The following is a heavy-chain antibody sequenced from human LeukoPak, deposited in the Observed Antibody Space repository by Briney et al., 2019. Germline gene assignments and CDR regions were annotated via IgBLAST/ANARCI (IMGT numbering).Heavy chain of an antibody. Sequence: GRSLRLSCAASGFTFSSYAMHWVRQAPGKGLEWVAVISYDGSNKYYADSVKGRFTISRDNSKNTLYLQMNSLRAEDTAVYYCAKAGEMATITGGFDYWGQGTLVTVSS. CDR1: GFTFSSYA. V-gene: IGHV3-30-3*01. CDR3: AKAGEMATITGGFDY. J-gene: IGHJ4*02. D-gene: IGHD5-24*01. CDR2: ISYDGSNK.